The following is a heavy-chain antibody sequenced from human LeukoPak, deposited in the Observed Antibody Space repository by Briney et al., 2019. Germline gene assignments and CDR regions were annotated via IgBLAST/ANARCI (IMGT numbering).Heavy chain of an antibody. J-gene: IGHJ6*02. CDR1: GGSISSYY. Sequence: SETLSLTCTVSGGSISSYYWSWIRQPPGKGLEWIGYIYYSGSTNYNPSLKSRVTISVDTSKSQFSLKLSSVTAADTAVYYCARRSGYGTDVWGQGTTVTVSS. D-gene: IGHD1-26*01. CDR2: IYYSGST. CDR3: ARRSGYGTDV. V-gene: IGHV4-59*01.